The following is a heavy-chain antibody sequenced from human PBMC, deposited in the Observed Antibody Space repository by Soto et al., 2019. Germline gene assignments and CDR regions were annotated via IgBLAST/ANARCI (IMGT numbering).Heavy chain of an antibody. V-gene: IGHV1-2*04. Sequence: ASVKVSCKASGYTFTGYYMHWVRQAPGQGLEWMGWINPNSGGTNYAQKFQGWVTMTRDTSISTAYMELSRLRSDDTAVYYCARGHDNSSFHYYYGMDVWGQGTTVTVSS. CDR2: INPNSGGT. CDR3: ARGHDNSSFHYYYGMDV. D-gene: IGHD6-6*01. CDR1: GYTFTGYY. J-gene: IGHJ6*02.